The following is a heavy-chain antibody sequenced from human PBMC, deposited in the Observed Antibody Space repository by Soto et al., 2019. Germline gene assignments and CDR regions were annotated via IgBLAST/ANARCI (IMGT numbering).Heavy chain of an antibody. CDR1: GGSVSSGSYY. V-gene: IGHV4-61*01. J-gene: IGHJ4*02. D-gene: IGHD3-22*01. Sequence: PSETLSLTCTVSGGSVSSGSYYWSWIRQPPGKGLEWIGYIYHSGSTNYNPSLKSRVTISVDTSKNQFSLKLSSVTAADTAVYYCARDGPFYDSSGYRNYWGQGTLVTVSS. CDR3: ARDGPFYDSSGYRNY. CDR2: IYHSGST.